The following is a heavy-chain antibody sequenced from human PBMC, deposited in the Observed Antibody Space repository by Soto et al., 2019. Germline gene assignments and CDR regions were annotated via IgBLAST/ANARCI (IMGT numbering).Heavy chain of an antibody. CDR3: ARGPHIAAAGTVFDY. CDR2: INHSGST. CDR1: GGSFSGYY. J-gene: IGHJ4*02. D-gene: IGHD6-13*01. Sequence: PSETLSLTCAVYGGSFSGYYWSWIRQPPGKGLEWIGEINHSGSTNYNPSLKSRVTISADTSKNQFSLKLSSVTAADTAVYYCARGPHIAAAGTVFDYWGQGTLVTVSS. V-gene: IGHV4-34*01.